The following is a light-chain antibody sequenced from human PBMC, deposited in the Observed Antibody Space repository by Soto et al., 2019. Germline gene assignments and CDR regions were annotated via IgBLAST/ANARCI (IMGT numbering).Light chain of an antibody. J-gene: IGLJ2*01. CDR1: SSNIGGNT. CDR3: AAWDNSLNGAV. Sequence: QSVLTQPPSASGTPGQRVTISCSGSSSNIGGNTVNWYQQLPGTAPKLLIYSNNQGPSGVPDRFSGSKSGTSASLAISGLQSEDEADYYCAAWDNSLNGAVFGGGTKLTVL. V-gene: IGLV1-44*01. CDR2: SNN.